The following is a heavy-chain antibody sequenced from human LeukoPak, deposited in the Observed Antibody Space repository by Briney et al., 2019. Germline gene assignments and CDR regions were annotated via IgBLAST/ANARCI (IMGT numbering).Heavy chain of an antibody. D-gene: IGHD3-10*01. CDR1: GYSISSGYY. CDR2: IYHSGST. V-gene: IGHV4-38-2*01. J-gene: IGHJ4*02. CDR3: ARASTMVRGVIPLLGGFDY. Sequence: SETLSLTCAVSGYSISSGYYWGWIRQPPGKGLEWIGSIYHSGSTYYNPSLKSRVTISVDTPKNQFSLKLSSVTAADTAVYYCARASTMVRGVIPLLGGFDYWGQGTLVTVSS.